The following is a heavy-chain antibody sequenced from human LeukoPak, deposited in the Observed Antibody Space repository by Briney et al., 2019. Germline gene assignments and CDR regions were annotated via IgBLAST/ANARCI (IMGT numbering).Heavy chain of an antibody. Sequence: GGSLRLSCAASGFTFSSYAMSWVRQAPGKGLEWVSAISGSGGSTYYADSVKGRFTISRDNSKNTLYLQMNSLRAEDTAVYYCAKYANSIYDFWSGPRAYWGQGTLVTVSS. J-gene: IGHJ4*02. CDR3: AKYANSIYDFWSGPRAY. CDR2: ISGSGGST. CDR1: GFTFSSYA. D-gene: IGHD3-3*01. V-gene: IGHV3-23*01.